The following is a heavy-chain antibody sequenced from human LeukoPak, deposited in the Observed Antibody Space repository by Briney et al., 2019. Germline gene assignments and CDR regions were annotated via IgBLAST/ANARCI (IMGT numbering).Heavy chain of an antibody. D-gene: IGHD1-1*01. CDR3: AKDYGTGSDAFDI. CDR1: GFTFDDYA. J-gene: IGHJ3*02. CDR2: ISWNSGSI. Sequence: GGSLRLSCAASGFTFDDYAMHWVRQAPGKGLEWVSGISWNSGSIGYADSVKGRFTISRDNAKNSLYLQMNSLRAEDTALYYCAKDYGTGSDAFDIWGQGTMVTVSS. V-gene: IGHV3-9*01.